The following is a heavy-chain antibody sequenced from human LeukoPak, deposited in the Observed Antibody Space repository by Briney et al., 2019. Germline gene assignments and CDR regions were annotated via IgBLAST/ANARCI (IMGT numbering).Heavy chain of an antibody. V-gene: IGHV1-8*01. Sequence: GASVKVSCKASGYTFTSYDINWVQQATGQGLEWMGWMNPNSGNTGYAQKFQGRVTMTRNTSISTAYMELSSLRSEDTAVYYCALLFRGRIAVAGNHWGQGTLVTVSS. J-gene: IGHJ5*02. D-gene: IGHD6-19*01. CDR2: MNPNSGNT. CDR3: ALLFRGRIAVAGNH. CDR1: GYTFTSYD.